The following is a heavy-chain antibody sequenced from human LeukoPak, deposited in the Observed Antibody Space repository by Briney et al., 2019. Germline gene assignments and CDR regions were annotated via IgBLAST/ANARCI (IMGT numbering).Heavy chain of an antibody. D-gene: IGHD2-2*01. V-gene: IGHV3-33*01. CDR1: GFTFSSYG. CDR3: ARALVVVPAAHFDY. CDR2: IRYDGSNK. J-gene: IGHJ4*02. Sequence: GGSLRLSCAASGFTFSSYGMHWVRQAPGKGLGWGAVIRYDGSNKYYADSVKGRFTISRDNSKNTLYLQMNSLRAEDTAVYYCARALVVVPAAHFDYWGQGTLVTVSS.